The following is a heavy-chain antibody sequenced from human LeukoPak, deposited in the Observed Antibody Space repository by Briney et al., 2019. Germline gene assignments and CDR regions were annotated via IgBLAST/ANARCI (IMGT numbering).Heavy chain of an antibody. CDR2: ISSSGSTI. CDR3: ARAWWGEGHFDS. J-gene: IGHJ4*02. D-gene: IGHD2-8*02. V-gene: IGHV3-48*03. CDR1: RFTYNSYE. Sequence: PGGSLRLSRAASRFTYNSYEMNWVRQAPGKGLEWVSYISSSGSTIYYADSVRGRFSISRDNARNSLYLQMNSLRAEDTAVYYCARAWWGEGHFDSWGQGTLVTVSS.